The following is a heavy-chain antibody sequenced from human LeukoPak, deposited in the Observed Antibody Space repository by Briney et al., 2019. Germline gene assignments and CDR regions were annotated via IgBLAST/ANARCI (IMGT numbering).Heavy chain of an antibody. CDR3: AKIETRTYQDFDY. Sequence: GGSLRLSCAASGFTFSTYWMSWVRQAPGKGLEWVANIKQDGSEKYYVDSVKGRFTISRDNAKNSLYLQMNSLRAVDTAVYYCAKIETRTYQDFDYWGQGTLVTVSS. CDR2: IKQDGSEK. V-gene: IGHV3-7*02. D-gene: IGHD2-2*01. CDR1: GFTFSTYW. J-gene: IGHJ4*02.